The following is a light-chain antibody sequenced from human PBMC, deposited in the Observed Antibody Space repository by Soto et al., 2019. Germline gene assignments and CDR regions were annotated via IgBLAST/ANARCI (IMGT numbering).Light chain of an antibody. V-gene: IGLV3-1*01. CDR1: KLGDKY. Sequence: SYELTQPPSVSVSPGQTASITCSGDKLGDKYACWYQQRPGQSPVLVIYQDTERPSGIPERFSGSNSGNTASLTISGLQAEDEADYYCCSYTSSSTYVFGAGTKLTVL. CDR2: QDT. CDR3: CSYTSSSTYV. J-gene: IGLJ1*01.